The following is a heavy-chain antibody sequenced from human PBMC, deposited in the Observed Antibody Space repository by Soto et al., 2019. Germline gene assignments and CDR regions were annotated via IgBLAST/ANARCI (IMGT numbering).Heavy chain of an antibody. CDR3: AREGQYSSGWYYFDY. Sequence: ASVKVSCKASGYTFTSYAMHWVRQAPGQRLEWVGWINAGNGNTKYSQKFQGRVTITRDTSASTAYMELSSLRSEDTAVYYCAREGQYSSGWYYFDYWGQGTLVTAPQ. CDR1: GYTFTSYA. D-gene: IGHD6-19*01. V-gene: IGHV1-3*01. J-gene: IGHJ4*02. CDR2: INAGNGNT.